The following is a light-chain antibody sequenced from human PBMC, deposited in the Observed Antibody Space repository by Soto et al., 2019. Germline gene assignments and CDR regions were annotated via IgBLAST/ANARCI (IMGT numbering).Light chain of an antibody. CDR3: CSYTRTSNHYF. J-gene: IGLJ1*01. V-gene: IGLV2-14*01. Sequence: QSVLTQPASVSGSRGQSITISCTGNSSDIGGYDYVSWYQQRPGKAPKLMIYEVRYRPSGVSNRFSGSKSGNTASLTISGLQDEDEADYYCCSYTRTSNHYFFGSGTKVTVL. CDR1: SSDIGGYDY. CDR2: EVR.